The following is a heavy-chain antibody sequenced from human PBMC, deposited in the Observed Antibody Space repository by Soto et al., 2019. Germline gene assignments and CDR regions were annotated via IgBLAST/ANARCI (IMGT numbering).Heavy chain of an antibody. V-gene: IGHV3-23*01. J-gene: IGHJ4*02. Sequence: GGSLRLSCAASGFTFSIYAMTWVRQAPGKGLEWVSLIGSGDTTYYADSVRARFTISRDNSKNTLYLQMNSLRAEDTAIYYCARENHRSTMTDFDSWGQGTMVTVYS. D-gene: IGHD3-22*01. CDR1: GFTFSIYA. CDR2: IGSGDTT. CDR3: ARENHRSTMTDFDS.